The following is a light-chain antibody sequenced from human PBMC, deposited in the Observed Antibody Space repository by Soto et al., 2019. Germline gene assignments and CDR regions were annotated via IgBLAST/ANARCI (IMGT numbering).Light chain of an antibody. V-gene: IGKV1-27*01. Sequence: DIQMTQSPSSLSASVGDRVTITCRASQGISTYLVWYQQKPGTVPKLLIFAASTLQSGVPSRFSGSGSGTDFTLAISSLEPEDVATYYCQNYNGTPWTFGQGTKVEL. CDR1: QGISTY. CDR3: QNYNGTPWT. CDR2: AAS. J-gene: IGKJ1*01.